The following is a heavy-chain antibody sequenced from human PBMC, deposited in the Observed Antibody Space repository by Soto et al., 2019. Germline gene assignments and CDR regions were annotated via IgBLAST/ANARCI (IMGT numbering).Heavy chain of an antibody. D-gene: IGHD3-10*01. V-gene: IGHV4-34*01. Sequence: QVQLQQWGAGLLKPSETLSLTCAVYGGSFSGYYWSWIRQPPGKGLEWIGEINHSGSTNYNPSLKSRATSSVDTSKNQFSLKLSSVTAADTAVYYCAAHSGYYYYYGMDVWGQGTTVTVSS. CDR1: GGSFSGYY. CDR2: INHSGST. CDR3: AAHSGYYYYYGMDV. J-gene: IGHJ6*02.